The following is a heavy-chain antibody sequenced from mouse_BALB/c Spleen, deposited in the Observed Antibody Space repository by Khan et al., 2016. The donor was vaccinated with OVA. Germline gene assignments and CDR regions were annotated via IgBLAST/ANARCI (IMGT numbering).Heavy chain of an antibody. D-gene: IGHD1-1*01. CDR2: IRYSGSV. V-gene: IGHV3-2*02. Sequence: EVQLQESGPGLVKPSQSLSLTCTVTGYSITSVYAWNWIRRFPGNKLEWMDYIRYSGSVNYNQSLKSRISMTGVTSENQFFLQLNSMTTEDAATYYCARRYYYGHCEFDVWGAGTTVTVSS. CDR1: GYSITSVYA. CDR3: ARRYYYGHCEFDV. J-gene: IGHJ1*01.